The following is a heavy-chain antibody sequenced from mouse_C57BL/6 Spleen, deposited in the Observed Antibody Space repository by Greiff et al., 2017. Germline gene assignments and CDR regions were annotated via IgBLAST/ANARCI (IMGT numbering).Heavy chain of an antibody. CDR1: GYAFTNYL. CDR3: ARLMAYDKGFAY. V-gene: IGHV1-54*01. Sequence: QVQLQQSGAELVRPGTSVKVSCKASGYAFTNYLIEWVKQRPGQGLEWIGVINPGSGGTKYNEKFKGKATLTADKSSSTAYMQLSSLTSEDSAVYFCARLMAYDKGFAYWGQGTLVTVSA. D-gene: IGHD2-12*01. J-gene: IGHJ3*01. CDR2: INPGSGGT.